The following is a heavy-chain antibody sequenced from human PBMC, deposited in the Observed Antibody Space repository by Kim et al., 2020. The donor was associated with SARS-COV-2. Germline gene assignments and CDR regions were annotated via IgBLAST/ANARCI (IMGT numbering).Heavy chain of an antibody. D-gene: IGHD3-22*01. Sequence: SETLSLTCTVSGGSISSSSYYWGWIRQHPGKGLEWIGSIYYSGRTYYNPSLKSRVPISVDTSKNQFSLKLSSVTAADTDVYYLAREGLSPATITMIVVLINVAWSDPWGQGTLVTVST. CDR1: GGSISSSSYY. CDR2: IYYSGRT. V-gene: IGHV4-39*01. J-gene: IGHJ5*02. CDR3: AREGLSPATITMIVVLINVAWSDP.